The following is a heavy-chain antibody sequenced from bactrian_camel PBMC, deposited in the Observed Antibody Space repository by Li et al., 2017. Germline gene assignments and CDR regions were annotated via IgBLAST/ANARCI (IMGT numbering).Heavy chain of an antibody. V-gene: IGHV3-2*01. J-gene: IGHJ4*01. D-gene: IGHD6*01. CDR1: EFAFSNGY. CDR3: ATTRRLYGGPGLDYNY. Sequence: VQLVESGGGLVQPGGSLRLSCVASEFAFSNGYMNWVRQAPGEGLEWVSSVNSDGTRPYYSDSVKGRFTISRDNAKNAVYLQMNSLKSEDTALYYCATTRRLYGGPGLDYNYWGQGTQVTVS. CDR2: VNSDGTRP.